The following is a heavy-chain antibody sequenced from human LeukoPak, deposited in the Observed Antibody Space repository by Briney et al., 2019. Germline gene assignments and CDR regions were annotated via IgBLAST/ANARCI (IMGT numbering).Heavy chain of an antibody. V-gene: IGHV1-46*01. Sequence: AASVKVSCKASGYTFTSYYMHWVRQAPGQWLEWMGIINPSGGSTSYAQKFHGRVTITADESTSTAYMELSSLRSGDTAVYYCARDLQLERGGNWFDPWGQGTLVTVSS. CDR1: GYTFTSYY. J-gene: IGHJ5*02. CDR3: ARDLQLERGGNWFDP. CDR2: INPSGGST. D-gene: IGHD1-1*01.